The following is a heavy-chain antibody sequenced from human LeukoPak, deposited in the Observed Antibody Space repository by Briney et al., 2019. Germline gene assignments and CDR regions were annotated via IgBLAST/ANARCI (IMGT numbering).Heavy chain of an antibody. CDR1: GYTFTSYA. CDR3: AREGTGCSSIDYYGMDV. D-gene: IGHD6-13*01. J-gene: IGHJ6*02. CDR2: INAGNGNT. V-gene: IGHV1-3*01. Sequence: GASVKVSCKASGYTFTSYAMHWVRQAPGQRLEWMGWINAGNGNTKYSQKFQGRVTITRDTSASTAYMELSSLRSEDTAVYYCAREGTGCSSIDYYGMDVWGQGTTVTVSS.